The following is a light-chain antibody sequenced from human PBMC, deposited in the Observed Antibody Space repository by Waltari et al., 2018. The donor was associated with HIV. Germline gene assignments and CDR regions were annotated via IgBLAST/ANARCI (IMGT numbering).Light chain of an antibody. CDR1: QGISSY. J-gene: IGKJ1*01. CDR2: TAS. V-gene: IGKV1-9*01. CDR3: QQLNTYPWT. Sequence: DIQLTQSPSFLSASVGDRVTITCRASQGISSYLAWYQQKPGKPPKLLIYTASTLQSGVPSRFSGSGSGTEFTLTISSLQPEDSATFYCQQLNTYPWTFSLGTKVEIK.